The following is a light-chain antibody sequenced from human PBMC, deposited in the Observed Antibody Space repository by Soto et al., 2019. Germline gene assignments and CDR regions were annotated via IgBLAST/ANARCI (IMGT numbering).Light chain of an antibody. V-gene: IGLV1-44*01. CDR1: SSNIGSKT. CDR3: AAWDDSLNGWV. J-gene: IGLJ3*02. CDR2: SNT. Sequence: QSVLTQPPSASGTPGQRVSISCSGSSSNIGSKTVNWYQQLPGTAPKLLIYSNTQRPSGVPGRLSGSKSGTSASLAISGLQCQDEADYYCAAWDDSLNGWVFGGGTKLTVL.